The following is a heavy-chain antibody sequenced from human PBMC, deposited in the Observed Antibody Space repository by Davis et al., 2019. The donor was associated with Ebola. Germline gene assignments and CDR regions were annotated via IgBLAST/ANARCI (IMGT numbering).Heavy chain of an antibody. J-gene: IGHJ2*01. CDR3: ARNKSSVPPSGFFDL. D-gene: IGHD1/OR15-1a*01. CDR1: DYSITRGYY. V-gene: IGHV4-38-2*02. CDR2: LYNSVST. Sequence: PSETLSLTCNVSDYSITRGYYWAWIRQSPGKGLEWIGSLYNSVSTYYKPSLKSRVTISVDSSKNQFSLELRSVTDADTAVYYCARNKSSVPPSGFFDLWGRGALVTVSS.